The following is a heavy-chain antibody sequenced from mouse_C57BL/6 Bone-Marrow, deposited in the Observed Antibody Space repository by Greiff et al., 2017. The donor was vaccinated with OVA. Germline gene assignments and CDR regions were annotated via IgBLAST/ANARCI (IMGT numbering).Heavy chain of an antibody. J-gene: IGHJ4*01. V-gene: IGHV1-64*01. CDR3: ARVDDYAMDY. CDR1: GYTFTSYW. CDR2: IHPNSGST. Sequence: QVQLQQSGAELVKPGASVKLSCKASGYTFTSYWMHWVKQRPGQGLEWIGMIHPNSGSTNYNEKFKSKATLTVDKSSSTAYMQLSSLTSEDSAVYYCARVDDYAMDYWGQGTSVTVSS.